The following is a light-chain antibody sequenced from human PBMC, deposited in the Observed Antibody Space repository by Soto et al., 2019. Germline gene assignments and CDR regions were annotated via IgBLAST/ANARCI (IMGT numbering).Light chain of an antibody. CDR2: DAS. CDR3: QQYGSSPTT. J-gene: IGKJ1*01. Sequence: EIVLTQSPGTLSVSPGERATLSCRASQSVSRDLAWYQQKPGQAPRLLIYDASIRATGIPDRFSGSGSGTDFTLTISRLEPEDSAMYHCQQYGSSPTTFGQGTKVDIK. CDR1: QSVSRD. V-gene: IGKV3-20*01.